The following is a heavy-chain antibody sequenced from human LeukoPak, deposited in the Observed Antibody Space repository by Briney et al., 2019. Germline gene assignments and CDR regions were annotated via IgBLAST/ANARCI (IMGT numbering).Heavy chain of an antibody. D-gene: IGHD2-2*01. Sequence: PGGSLRLSCTTSGFTFSSYAMSWVRQAPGKGLEWVSAINPSDTPSYSNSVKGRFTISRDNSKNTLYLQMNSLRAEDTAVYYCARDGLGYCSSTSCKWSYWGQGTLVTVSS. CDR2: INPSDTP. J-gene: IGHJ4*02. V-gene: IGHV3-23*01. CDR1: GFTFSSYA. CDR3: ARDGLGYCSSTSCKWSY.